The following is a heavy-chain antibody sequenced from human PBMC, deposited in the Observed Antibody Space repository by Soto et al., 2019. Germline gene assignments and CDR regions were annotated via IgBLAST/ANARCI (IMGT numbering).Heavy chain of an antibody. CDR3: ARDTPPTDD. CDR2: ISAYNTNT. V-gene: IGHV1-18*01. Sequence: QVQLVQSGAEVKKPGASAKVSCKTSGYTFASYHISWVRQAPGQGLEWMGWISAYNTNTNYAQKFQGRVTMTTDTLTSTAYMELRSLRSDDTAVYYCARDTPPTDDWGQGTLVTVSS. J-gene: IGHJ4*02. CDR1: GYTFASYH.